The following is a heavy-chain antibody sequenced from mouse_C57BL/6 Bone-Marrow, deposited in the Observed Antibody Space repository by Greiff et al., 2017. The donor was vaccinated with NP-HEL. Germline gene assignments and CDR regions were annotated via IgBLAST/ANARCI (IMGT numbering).Heavy chain of an antibody. D-gene: IGHD3-1*01. CDR3: ARQLGAMDY. CDR1: GFTFSSYA. J-gene: IGHJ4*01. Sequence: EVMLVESGGGLVKPGGSLKLSCAASGFTFSSYAMSWVRQTPEKRLEWVATISDGGSYTYYPDNVKGRFPISRDNAKNNLYLQMSHLKSEDTAMYYCARQLGAMDYWGQGTSVTVSS. V-gene: IGHV5-4*03. CDR2: ISDGGSYT.